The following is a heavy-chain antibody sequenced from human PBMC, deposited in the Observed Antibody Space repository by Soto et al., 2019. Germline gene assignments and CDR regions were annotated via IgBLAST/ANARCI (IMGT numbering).Heavy chain of an antibody. V-gene: IGHV1-8*01. CDR3: ATDLDCSGGSCHHGY. D-gene: IGHD2-15*01. Sequence: ASVKVSCKASGYTFTSYDINWVRQATGQGLEWMGWMNPNSGNTGYAQKFQGRVTITRNTSISTAYMELSSLRSEDTAVYYCATDLDCSGGSCHHGYWGQGTLVTVSS. J-gene: IGHJ4*02. CDR2: MNPNSGNT. CDR1: GYTFTSYD.